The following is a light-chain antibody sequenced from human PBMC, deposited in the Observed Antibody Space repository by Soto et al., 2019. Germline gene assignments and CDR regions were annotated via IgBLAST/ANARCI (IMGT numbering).Light chain of an antibody. CDR1: QSISTY. V-gene: IGKV1-39*01. Sequence: GDRVTITCRASQSISTYLNWYQHKSGRAPKLLIHAASSLQSGVLSRFSGSGSGTDFTLTIRGLQPEDSATYYCQQTYSTLWTFGQGTNVEIK. J-gene: IGKJ1*01. CDR2: AAS. CDR3: QQTYSTLWT.